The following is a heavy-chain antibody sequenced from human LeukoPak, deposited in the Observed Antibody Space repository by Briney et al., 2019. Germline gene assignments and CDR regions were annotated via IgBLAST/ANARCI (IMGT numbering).Heavy chain of an antibody. CDR2: INHSGST. V-gene: IGHV4-34*01. CDR3: ARLRSERGILTGYYYYYYMDV. D-gene: IGHD3-9*01. J-gene: IGHJ6*03. CDR1: GGSFSGYY. Sequence: PSETLSLTCAVYGGSFSGYYWSWIRQPPGKGLEWIGEINHSGSTNYNPSLKSRVTISVDTSKNQFSLKLSSVTAADTAVYYCARLRSERGILTGYYYYYYMDVWDKGTTVTISS.